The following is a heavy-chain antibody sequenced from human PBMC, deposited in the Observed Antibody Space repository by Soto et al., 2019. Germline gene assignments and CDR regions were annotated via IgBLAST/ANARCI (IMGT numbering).Heavy chain of an antibody. CDR2: IKTKGESYAT. CDR3: TRRHCGSGRSSADFDF. D-gene: IGHD2-15*01. Sequence: EVQLVESGGGLVQPGGYLKLSCAASGFTLSGFDVHWVRQAAGEGLEWVGLIKTKGESYATADAASVKGRFILSRDDSKNKSYLEINSLKTEDKAVYYCTRRHCGSGRSSADFDFWGQGSLVAVSS. J-gene: IGHJ4*02. V-gene: IGHV3-73*01. CDR1: GFTLSGFD.